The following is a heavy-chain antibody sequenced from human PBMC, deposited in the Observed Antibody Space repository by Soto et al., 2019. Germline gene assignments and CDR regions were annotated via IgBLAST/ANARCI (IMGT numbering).Heavy chain of an antibody. D-gene: IGHD2-15*01. V-gene: IGHV1-2*04. CDR2: INPNSGGT. Sequence: ASVKVSCKASGYTFTGYYMHWVRQAPGQGLEWMGWINPNSGGTNYAQKFQGWVTMTRDTSISTAYMELSRLRSDDTAVYYCARGVPSPGGVVTDRQYYFDYWGQGTLVTVSS. J-gene: IGHJ4*02. CDR3: ARGVPSPGGVVTDRQYYFDY. CDR1: GYTFTGYY.